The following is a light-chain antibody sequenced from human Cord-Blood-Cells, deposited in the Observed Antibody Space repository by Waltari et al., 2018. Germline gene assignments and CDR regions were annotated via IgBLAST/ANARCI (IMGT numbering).Light chain of an antibody. CDR3: SSYTSSSTVV. Sequence: QSALTQPASVSGSPGQSITISCTGTSSDVGGYNYVSWYQQHPGKAPKLMIYDVSNRPSGFSNRFSGSKSGNTASLTISGLQAEDEADYYCSSYTSSSTVVFGVGTKLTVL. J-gene: IGLJ2*01. CDR2: DVS. CDR1: SSDVGGYNY. V-gene: IGLV2-14*01.